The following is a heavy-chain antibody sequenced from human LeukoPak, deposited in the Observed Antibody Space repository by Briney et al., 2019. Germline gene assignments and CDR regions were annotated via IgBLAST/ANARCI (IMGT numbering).Heavy chain of an antibody. D-gene: IGHD6-19*01. J-gene: IGHJ4*02. CDR3: ARHRSISVAGFY. CDR2: IYHSGST. V-gene: IGHV4-38-2*01. CDR1: GYSISSGYY. Sequence: SEALSLTCAVSGYSISSGYYWGWIRQPPGKGLEWIGSIYHSGSTYYNPSLKSRVTISVDTSKNQFSLKLSSVTAADTAVYYCARHRSISVAGFYWGQGTLVTVSS.